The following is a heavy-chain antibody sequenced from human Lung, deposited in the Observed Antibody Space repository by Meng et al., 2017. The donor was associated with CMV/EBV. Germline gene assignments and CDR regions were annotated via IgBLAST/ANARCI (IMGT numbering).Heavy chain of an antibody. Sequence: GGSXRLXCKGSGYXFTSYWIGWVRQMPGKGLEWMGIIYPGDSDTRYSPSFQGQVTISADKSISTAYLQWSSLKASDTAMYYCARQSSLGYCSSTSCYSYYGMDVXGQGXTVTVSS. CDR2: IYPGDSDT. CDR3: ARQSSLGYCSSTSCYSYYGMDV. CDR1: GYXFTSYW. D-gene: IGHD2-2*02. V-gene: IGHV5-51*01. J-gene: IGHJ6*02.